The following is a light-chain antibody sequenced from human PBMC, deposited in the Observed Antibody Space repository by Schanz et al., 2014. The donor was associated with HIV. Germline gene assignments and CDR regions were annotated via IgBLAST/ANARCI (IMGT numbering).Light chain of an antibody. V-gene: IGLV2-11*01. Sequence: QSALTQPHSVSGSPGQSVTISCTGTSSDVGGYKYVSWYQQHPGKAPKLMIYDVSKRPSGVPDRFSGSKSGNTASLTVSGLQAEDEADYYCTSYAGSNNVVLGGGTKLTVL. CDR1: SSDVGGYKY. CDR3: TSYAGSNNVV. J-gene: IGLJ2*01. CDR2: DVS.